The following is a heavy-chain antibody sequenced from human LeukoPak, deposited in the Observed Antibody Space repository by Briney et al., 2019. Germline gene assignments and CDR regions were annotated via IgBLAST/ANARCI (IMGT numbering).Heavy chain of an antibody. V-gene: IGHV4-59*12. J-gene: IGHJ4*02. D-gene: IGHD3-10*01. Sequence: SETLSLTCTVSGGSISSYYWSWIRQPPGKGLEWIGYIYHSGSTYYNPSLKSRVTISVDRSKNQFSLKLSSVTAADTAVHYCARGLWFGGQGTLVTVSS. CDR2: IYHSGST. CDR1: GGSISSYY. CDR3: ARGLWF.